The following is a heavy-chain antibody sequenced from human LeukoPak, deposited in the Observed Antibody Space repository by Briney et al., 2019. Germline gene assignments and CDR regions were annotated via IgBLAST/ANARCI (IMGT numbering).Heavy chain of an antibody. V-gene: IGHV3-21*01. CDR2: ISSSSPYR. CDR3: TRGPTLIGVAGTWPLDD. CDR1: GFTFSSYS. D-gene: IGHD6-19*01. Sequence: GGSLRLSCAASGFTFSSYSMHWVRQAPGKGLEWVSSISSSSPYRYYADSVKGRFTITRDNAKNSLHLQMNSLRAEDSAVYYCTRGPTLIGVAGTWPLDDWGQGTLVTVSS. J-gene: IGHJ4*02.